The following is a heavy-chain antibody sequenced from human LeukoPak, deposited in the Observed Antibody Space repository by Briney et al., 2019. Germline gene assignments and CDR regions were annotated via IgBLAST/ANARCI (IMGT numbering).Heavy chain of an antibody. Sequence: GASVKVSCKASGYTFISHDINWVRQAPGQGLEWMGWMNPNSGNTGYAQKFQGRVTMTRNTSINTAYIELSSLRSEDTAVYYCARMVGTWISHWGQGTLVTVSS. D-gene: IGHD2-15*01. J-gene: IGHJ4*02. V-gene: IGHV1-8*01. CDR2: MNPNSGNT. CDR1: GYTFISHD. CDR3: ARMVGTWISH.